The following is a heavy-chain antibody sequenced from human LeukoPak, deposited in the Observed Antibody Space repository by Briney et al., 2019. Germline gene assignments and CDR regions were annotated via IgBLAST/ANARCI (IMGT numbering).Heavy chain of an antibody. V-gene: IGHV3-33*01. CDR1: GFTFSSYG. D-gene: IGHD1-26*01. Sequence: SGGSLRLSCAASGFTFSSYGMHWVRQAPGKGLEWVAVIWYDGSNKYYADSVKGRFTISRDNSKNTLYLQMNSLRAEDTAVYYCTRSRYSGNYVDCWGQGTLVTVSS. J-gene: IGHJ4*02. CDR2: IWYDGSNK. CDR3: TRSRYSGNYVDC.